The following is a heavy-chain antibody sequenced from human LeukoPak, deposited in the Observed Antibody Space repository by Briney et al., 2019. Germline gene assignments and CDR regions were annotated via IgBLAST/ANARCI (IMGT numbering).Heavy chain of an antibody. CDR1: GFTFSSYS. Sequence: GGSLRLSCAASGFTFSSYSMNWVRQAPGKGLGWVSSISSSSSYIYYADSVKGRFTISRDNAKNSLYLQMNSLRAEDTAVYYCAREGLYDYVWGSYRLWYYYYGMDVWGQGTTVTVSS. V-gene: IGHV3-21*01. CDR3: AREGLYDYVWGSYRLWYYYYGMDV. J-gene: IGHJ6*02. CDR2: ISSSSSYI. D-gene: IGHD3-16*02.